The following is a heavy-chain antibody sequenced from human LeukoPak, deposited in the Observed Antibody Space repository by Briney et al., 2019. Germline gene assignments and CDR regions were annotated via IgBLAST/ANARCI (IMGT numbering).Heavy chain of an antibody. CDR2: IFYSGST. J-gene: IGHJ4*02. Sequence: SETLSLTCTVSGGSISSYYWSWIRQPPGKGLEWIRYIFYSGSTNYNPSLKSRVTISVDTSKNQFSLKLSSVTAADTAVYYCARYYYDSSGYYSYYFDYWGQGTLVTVSS. CDR1: GGSISSYY. V-gene: IGHV4-59*01. D-gene: IGHD3-22*01. CDR3: ARYYYDSSGYYSYYFDY.